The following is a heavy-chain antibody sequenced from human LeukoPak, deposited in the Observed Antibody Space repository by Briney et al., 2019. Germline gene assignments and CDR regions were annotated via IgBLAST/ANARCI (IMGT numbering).Heavy chain of an antibody. CDR2: IGTAGDT. CDR3: ARVLPPYYYGSGRRNWFDP. J-gene: IGHJ5*02. CDR1: GFTFSSYD. Sequence: GGSLRLSCAASGFTFSSYDMHWVRQATGKGLEWVSAIGTAGDTYYPGSVKGRFTISRDNSKNTLYLQMNSLRAEDTAVYYCARVLPPYYYGSGRRNWFDPWGQGTLVTVSS. V-gene: IGHV3-13*04. D-gene: IGHD3-10*01.